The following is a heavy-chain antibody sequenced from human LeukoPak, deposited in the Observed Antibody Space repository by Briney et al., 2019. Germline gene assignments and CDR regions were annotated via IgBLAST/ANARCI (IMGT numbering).Heavy chain of an antibody. CDR3: ARTYGDKGIGHFDY. CDR2: IWYDGSNK. D-gene: IGHD4-17*01. J-gene: IGHJ4*02. Sequence: PGRSLRLSCAASGFTFSSYGMHWVRQAPGKGLEWVAVIWYDGSNKYYADSVKGRFTISRDNSKNTLYLQMNSLRAEDTAVYYCARTYGDKGIGHFDYWGQGTLVTVSS. CDR1: GFTFSSYG. V-gene: IGHV3-33*01.